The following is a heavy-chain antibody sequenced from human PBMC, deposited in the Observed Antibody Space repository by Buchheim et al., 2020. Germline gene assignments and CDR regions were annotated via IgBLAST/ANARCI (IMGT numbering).Heavy chain of an antibody. V-gene: IGHV4-30-4*01. CDR2: IYYSGST. CDR1: GGSISSGDYH. J-gene: IGHJ5*02. D-gene: IGHD3-10*01. Sequence: QVQLQESGPGLVKPSQTLSLTCTVSGGSISSGDYHWSWIRQPPGKGLEWIGYIYYSGSTYYNPSLKSRVTISVDTSKNQLSLKLSSVTAADTAVYYCAREQGGSGSYYQYNWFDPWGQGTL. CDR3: AREQGGSGSYYQYNWFDP.